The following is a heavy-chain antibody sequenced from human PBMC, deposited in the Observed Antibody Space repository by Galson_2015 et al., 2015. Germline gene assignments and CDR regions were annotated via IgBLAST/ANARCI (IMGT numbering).Heavy chain of an antibody. V-gene: IGHV3-33*01. CDR3: ARGDSSGWYLLGY. CDR2: IWCDGSNK. CDR1: GFTFSSYG. D-gene: IGHD6-19*01. Sequence: SLRLSCAASGFTFSSYGMHWVRQAPGKGLEWVAVIWCDGSNKYYADSVKGRFTISRDNSKNTLYLQMNSLRAEDTAVYYCARGDSSGWYLLGYWGQGTLVTVSS. J-gene: IGHJ4*02.